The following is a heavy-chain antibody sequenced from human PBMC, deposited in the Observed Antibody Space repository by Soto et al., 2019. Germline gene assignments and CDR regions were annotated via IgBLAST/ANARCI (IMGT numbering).Heavy chain of an antibody. J-gene: IGHJ4*02. D-gene: IGHD3-9*01. CDR2: ISISGTTI. CDR3: ARFRRDGYYNF. V-gene: IGHV3-11*01. Sequence: QVQLVESGGGLVKPGGSLRLSCAPSGFTLSDYYMTWIRQAPGKGLEWVSDISISGTTIHYADSVRGRFTISRDNAKNSRWLQMNTLRAEDTAVYYCARFRRDGYYNFWGQGTRVTVSS. CDR1: GFTLSDYY.